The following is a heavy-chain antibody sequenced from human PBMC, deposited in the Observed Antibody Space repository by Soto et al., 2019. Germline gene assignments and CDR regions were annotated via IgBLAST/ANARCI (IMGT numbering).Heavy chain of an antibody. CDR3: ARDRRGNSGVGAFDI. V-gene: IGHV4-31*03. CDR1: GGSISSGGYY. J-gene: IGHJ3*02. Sequence: SETLSLTCTVSGGSISSGGYYWSWIRQHPGKGLEWIGYIYYSGSTYYNPSLKSRVTISVDTSKNQFSLKLSSVTAADTAVYYCARDRRGNSGVGAFDIWGQGTMVTVSS. D-gene: IGHD2-21*02. CDR2: IYYSGST.